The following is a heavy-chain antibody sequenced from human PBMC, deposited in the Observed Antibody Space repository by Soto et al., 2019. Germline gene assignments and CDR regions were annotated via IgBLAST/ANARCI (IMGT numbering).Heavy chain of an antibody. J-gene: IGHJ5*02. CDR2: IYYSGGT. CDR1: GAALSSGGYF. D-gene: IGHD6-19*01. V-gene: IGHV4-61*08. CDR3: TREQSDDNYFDP. Sequence: TSATPSLTCTVSGAALSSGGYFYTWVRQPPGKGLEWLGYIYYSGGTNYNPSLKSRVTISLDKSKSQFSLRLSSVTAADTAVYYCTREQSDDNYFDPWGQGTLVTVSS.